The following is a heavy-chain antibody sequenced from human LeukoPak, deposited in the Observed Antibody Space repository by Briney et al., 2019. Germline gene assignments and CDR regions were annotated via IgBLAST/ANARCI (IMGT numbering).Heavy chain of an antibody. Sequence: SETLSLTCTVSGYSISSGYYWGWIRQPPGKGLEWIGSIYHSGSTYYNPSLKSRVTISIDTSKNQFSLKLNSVTAADTAVYYCARAEYGSGSYYSNDAWLGYWGQGTLVTVSS. V-gene: IGHV4-38-2*02. D-gene: IGHD3-10*01. J-gene: IGHJ4*02. CDR2: IYHSGST. CDR3: ARAEYGSGSYYSNDAWLGY. CDR1: GYSISSGYY.